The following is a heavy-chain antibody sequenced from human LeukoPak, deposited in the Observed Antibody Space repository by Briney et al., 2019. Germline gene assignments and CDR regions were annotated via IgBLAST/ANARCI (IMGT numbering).Heavy chain of an antibody. CDR1: GYTFTSYA. V-gene: IGHV1-3*02. Sequence: ASVKVSCKASGYTFTSYAMHWVRQAPGQRLEWMGWSNAGNGNTKYSQEFQGRVTITRDTSASTAYMELSRLRSDDTAVYYCARVPITMVRGVTANWFDPWGQGTLVTVSS. CDR2: SNAGNGNT. CDR3: ARVPITMVRGVTANWFDP. D-gene: IGHD3-10*01. J-gene: IGHJ5*02.